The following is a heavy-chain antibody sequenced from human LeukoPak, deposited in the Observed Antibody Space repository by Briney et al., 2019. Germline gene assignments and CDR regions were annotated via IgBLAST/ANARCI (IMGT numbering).Heavy chain of an antibody. D-gene: IGHD1-26*01. Sequence: PGGSLRLSCAASGFTFSSYSMNWVRQAPGKGLEWVSYISSSSNTIYYADSVKGRFTISRDNARNSLYPQMNSLRDEDTAVYYCARVGWELRGTDYWGQGTLVTVSS. CDR2: ISSSSNTI. CDR3: ARVGWELRGTDY. J-gene: IGHJ4*02. CDR1: GFTFSSYS. V-gene: IGHV3-48*02.